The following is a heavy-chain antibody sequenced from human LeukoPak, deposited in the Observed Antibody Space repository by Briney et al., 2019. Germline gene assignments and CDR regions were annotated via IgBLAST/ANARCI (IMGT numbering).Heavy chain of an antibody. CDR1: GGSFSGYY. Sequence: PSETLSLTCAVYGGSFSGYYWSWIRQPPGKGLEWIGEINHSGSTNYNPSLKSRVTISVDTSKNQFSLKLSSVTAADTAVYYCARGVSSHTGVYFDYWGQGTLVTVSS. CDR2: INHSGST. V-gene: IGHV4-34*01. CDR3: ARGVSSHTGVYFDY. D-gene: IGHD7-27*01. J-gene: IGHJ4*02.